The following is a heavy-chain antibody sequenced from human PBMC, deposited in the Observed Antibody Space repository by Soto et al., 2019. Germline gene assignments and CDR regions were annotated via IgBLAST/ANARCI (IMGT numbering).Heavy chain of an antibody. CDR3: VSEMPLLGVFDF. V-gene: IGHV3-15*01. CDR2: IRTRSDGETT. D-gene: IGHD2-15*01. Sequence: EVQLVESGGGLVKPGGSLRLSCAASGLTFTNAWMNWVRQAPGKGLEWVGRIRTRSDGETTEYAAPVKGRFDISRDDSRKMLFLEMNRLARDDTAVYYCVSEMPLLGVFDFWGQGTLVTVSS. J-gene: IGHJ4*02. CDR1: GLTFTNAW.